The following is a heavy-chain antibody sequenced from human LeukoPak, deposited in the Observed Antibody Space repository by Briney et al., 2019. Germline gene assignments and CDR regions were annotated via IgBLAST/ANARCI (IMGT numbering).Heavy chain of an antibody. D-gene: IGHD1-26*01. CDR3: ARGGGRPRSYDAFDI. V-gene: IGHV1-18*01. Sequence: ASVKVSCKASGYTFTSYGISWVRQAPGQGLEWMGWISAYNGNTNYAQKLQGRVTMTRDTSISTAYMELSRLRSDDTAVYYCARGGGRPRSYDAFDIWGQGTMVTVSS. CDR2: ISAYNGNT. J-gene: IGHJ3*02. CDR1: GYTFTSYG.